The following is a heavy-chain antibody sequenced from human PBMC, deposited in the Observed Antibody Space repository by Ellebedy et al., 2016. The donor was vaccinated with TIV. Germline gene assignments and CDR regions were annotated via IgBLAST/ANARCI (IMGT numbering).Heavy chain of an antibody. J-gene: IGHJ6*02. V-gene: IGHV3-30*18. CDR2: ISYDGSNK. CDR3: AKALDDGDGYGMNV. D-gene: IGHD4-17*01. Sequence: PGGSLRLSCAASGSSFSRYGMQWVRQAPGKGLEWVAVISYDGSNKNYADSVKGRFTISRDNSKNTLDRQMNSLRAEDTAVYYCAKALDDGDGYGMNVWGQGTTVTVSS. CDR1: GSSFSRYG.